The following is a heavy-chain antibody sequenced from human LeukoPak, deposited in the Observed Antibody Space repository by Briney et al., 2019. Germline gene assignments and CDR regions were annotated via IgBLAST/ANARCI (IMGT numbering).Heavy chain of an antibody. CDR2: IYSLSDTL. Sequence: GGSLRLSCAPSGFTFSIHGMKWVRQAPGKGLDWFSYIYSLSDTLYYSNSVEGQITISRDNAKKSLYLQMNSLRAEDTAMYYCARDTRGESDYWGHGTLVTVFS. CDR1: GFTFSIHG. J-gene: IGHJ4*01. CDR3: ARDTRGESDY. V-gene: IGHV3-48*04. D-gene: IGHD2-2*01.